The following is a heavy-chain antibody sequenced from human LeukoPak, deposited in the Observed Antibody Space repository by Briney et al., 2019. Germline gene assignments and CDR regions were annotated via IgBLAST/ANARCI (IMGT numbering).Heavy chain of an antibody. Sequence: SETLSLTCTVSGGSISSSSYYWGWLRQPPGTGLEWIGSIYYSGSTYYNPSLKSRVTISVDTSKNQFSLKLSSVTAADTAVYYCARQDPYSSGWDYYYYMDVWGKGTTVTISS. CDR3: ARQDPYSSGWDYYYYMDV. CDR1: GGSISSSSYY. D-gene: IGHD6-19*01. J-gene: IGHJ6*03. CDR2: IYYSGST. V-gene: IGHV4-39*01.